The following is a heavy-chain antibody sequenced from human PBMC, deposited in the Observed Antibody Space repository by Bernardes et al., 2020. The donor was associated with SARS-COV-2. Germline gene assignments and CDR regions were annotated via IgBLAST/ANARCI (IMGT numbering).Heavy chain of an antibody. D-gene: IGHD3-9*01. V-gene: IGHV3-23*01. CDR3: AKHRGTDWLRIVHH. J-gene: IGHJ4*02. CDR1: GFTFSSYP. Sequence: GGSLRLSCATSGFTFSSYPMNWVRQAPGKGLEWVSSLNRDDATKHYANSVKGRFSISRDNSKNTLYLQMNSLRVEDTAVYYCAKHRGTDWLRIVHHGGQGALATVS. CDR2: LNRDDATK.